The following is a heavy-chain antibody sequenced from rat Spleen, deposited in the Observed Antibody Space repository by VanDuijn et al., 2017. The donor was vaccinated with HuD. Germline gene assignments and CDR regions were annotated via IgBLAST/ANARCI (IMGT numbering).Heavy chain of an antibody. V-gene: IGHV5-29*01. CDR2: ISYAGSST. J-gene: IGHJ3*01. CDR1: GFTFSDYY. D-gene: IGHD4-3*01. CDR3: ASLDSGPLAY. Sequence: EVQLVESDGGLVQPGRSLKLSCAASGFTFSDYYMAWVRQAPTKGLEWVATISYAGSSTYYRDSVKGRFTISRDNAKSTLYLQMDSLRSEDTATYYCASLDSGPLAYWGQGTLVTVSS.